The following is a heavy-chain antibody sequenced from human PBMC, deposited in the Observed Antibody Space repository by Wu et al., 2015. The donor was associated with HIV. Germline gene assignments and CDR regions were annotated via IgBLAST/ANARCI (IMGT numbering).Heavy chain of an antibody. CDR2: INPNDGGT. CDR3: ARDRRIYGDNVGVISWFDP. V-gene: IGHV1-2*02. D-gene: IGHD4-17*01. CDR1: GGTFSYSA. J-gene: IGHJ5*02. Sequence: QAQLVQSGAEVKKPGSSVKVSCKASGGTFSYSAIAWVRQAPGQGLEWMGRINPNDGGTHYTQKFQGRVTMTRDTSISTAFMELNRLKSDDTAVYYCARDRRIYGDNVGVISWFDPWGQGTLVTVSS.